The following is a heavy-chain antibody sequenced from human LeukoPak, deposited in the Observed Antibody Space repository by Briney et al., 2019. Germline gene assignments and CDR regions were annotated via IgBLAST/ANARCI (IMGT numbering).Heavy chain of an antibody. D-gene: IGHD6-13*01. Sequence: GGSLRLSCEVSGFPFNSYAMNWVRQAPGKGLEWVANIKQDGSEKYYVDSAKGRSTISRDNAKNSLYLQMNSLRAEDTAVYYCARVRGYSSSGFDYWGQGTLVTVSS. CDR3: ARVRGYSSSGFDY. CDR1: GFPFNSYA. CDR2: IKQDGSEK. V-gene: IGHV3-7*01. J-gene: IGHJ4*02.